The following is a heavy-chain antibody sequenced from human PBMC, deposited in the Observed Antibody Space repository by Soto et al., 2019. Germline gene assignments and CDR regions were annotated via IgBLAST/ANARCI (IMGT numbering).Heavy chain of an antibody. D-gene: IGHD2-2*01. CDR3: LRVPCSSTSCPIDY. Sequence: RPGGSLRLSCAASGFTFSSYGMHWVRQAPGKGLEWVSGINWNGGSTGYADSVKGRFTISRDNAKNSLHLQMNSLRAEDTALYHCLRVPCSSTSCPIDYWGQGTLVTISS. J-gene: IGHJ4*02. CDR2: INWNGGST. CDR1: GFTFSSYG. V-gene: IGHV3-20*01.